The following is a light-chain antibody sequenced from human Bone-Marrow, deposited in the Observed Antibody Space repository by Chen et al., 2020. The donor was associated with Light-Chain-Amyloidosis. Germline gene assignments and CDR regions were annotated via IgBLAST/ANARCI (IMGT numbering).Light chain of an antibody. CDR1: RGDVGTYNY. V-gene: IGLV2-14*01. Sequence: QSALTQPASVSGSPGQSITISCTVTRGDVGTYNYVPWYQQHPGKAPKVMIYAVSSRPAVVSNRFSGSTSGNTASLTISGLQAEDEADYYCSSFTSSSSYVFGPGTKVTVL. J-gene: IGLJ1*01. CDR2: AVS. CDR3: SSFTSSSSYV.